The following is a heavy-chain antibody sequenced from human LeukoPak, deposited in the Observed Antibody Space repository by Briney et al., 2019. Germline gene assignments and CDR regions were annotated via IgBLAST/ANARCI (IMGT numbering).Heavy chain of an antibody. J-gene: IGHJ3*02. CDR2: IIPIFGTA. D-gene: IGHD3-22*01. V-gene: IGHV1-69*13. Sequence: SVKVSCKASGGTFSSYAISWVRQAPGQGLEWMGGIIPIFGTANYAQKFQGRVTITADESTSTAYMELSSLRSEDTAVYHCARDHYYDRIRSRAFDIWGQGTMVTVSS. CDR1: GGTFSSYA. CDR3: ARDHYYDRIRSRAFDI.